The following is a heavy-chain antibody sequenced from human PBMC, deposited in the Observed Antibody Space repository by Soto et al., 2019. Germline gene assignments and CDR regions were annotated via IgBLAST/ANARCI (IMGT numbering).Heavy chain of an antibody. V-gene: IGHV3-30*18. CDR3: AKEGPGGGRHFYYAMDV. D-gene: IGHD1-26*01. CDR1: GFVFSDYG. Sequence: QMNLVESGRGVVQPGRSLRLSCAASGFVFSDYGMHWVRQAPGKGLEWVALITNDGNNEYYRESVKGRFSISRGRSTNTVDLLMNSLRPEDTGVYYCAKEGPGGGRHFYYAMDVWGQGTTVTVSS. CDR2: ITNDGNNE. J-gene: IGHJ6*02.